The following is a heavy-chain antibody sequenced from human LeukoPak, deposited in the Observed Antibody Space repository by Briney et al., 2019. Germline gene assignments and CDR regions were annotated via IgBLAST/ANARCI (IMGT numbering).Heavy chain of an antibody. Sequence: GASVKVSCKASGGTFSSYAISWVRQAPGQGLEWMGGIIPIFGTANYAQKFQGRVTITTDESTSTAYMELSSLRSEDTAVYYCARGRYYSNLPNSYAFDIWGQGTMVTVSS. CDR3: ARGRYYSNLPNSYAFDI. CDR2: IIPIFGTA. CDR1: GGTFSSYA. J-gene: IGHJ3*02. V-gene: IGHV1-69*05. D-gene: IGHD4-11*01.